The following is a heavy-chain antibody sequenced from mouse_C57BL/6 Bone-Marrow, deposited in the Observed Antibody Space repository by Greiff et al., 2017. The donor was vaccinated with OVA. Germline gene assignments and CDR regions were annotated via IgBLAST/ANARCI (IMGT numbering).Heavy chain of an antibody. CDR3: EREAYYYGHYAMDY. CDR2: IDPSDSYT. J-gene: IGHJ4*01. V-gene: IGHV1-69*01. Sequence: VQLQQSGAELVMPGASVKLSCKASGYTFTSYWMHWVKQRPGQGLEWIGEIDPSDSYTNYNQKFKGKSTLTVDKSSSTAYMQLSSLTSEDSAVYYCEREAYYYGHYAMDYWGQGTSVTVSS. D-gene: IGHD1-1*01. CDR1: GYTFTSYW.